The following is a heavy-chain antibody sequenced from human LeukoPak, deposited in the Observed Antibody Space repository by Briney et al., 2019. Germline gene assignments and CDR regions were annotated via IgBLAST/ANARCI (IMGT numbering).Heavy chain of an antibody. CDR2: VYWDDDK. CDR1: GFSLTTTRVG. J-gene: IGHJ3*02. V-gene: IGHV2-5*02. Sequence: SGPTLVRPTQTLTVTCTFSGFSLTTTRVGVGWIRQPPGKALEWLAVVYWDDDKRYSPSLQSRLTITKDTSKNQVVLTMTNMDPVDTGTYYCAHIMITYGGVVAQDAFDIWSQGAMITV. CDR3: AHIMITYGGVVAQDAFDI. D-gene: IGHD3-16*02.